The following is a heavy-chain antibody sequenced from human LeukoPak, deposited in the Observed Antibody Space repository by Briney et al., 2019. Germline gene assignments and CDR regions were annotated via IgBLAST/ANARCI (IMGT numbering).Heavy chain of an antibody. CDR1: GYSFTSYW. V-gene: IGHV5-51*01. CDR2: IYPGDSDT. D-gene: IGHD3-3*01. CDR3: AITYYDFWSGYYSDTEFDY. J-gene: IGHJ4*02. Sequence: GESLKISCKGSGYSFTSYWIGWVRQMPGKGLERMGIIYPGDSDTRYSPSFQGQVTISADKSISTAYLQWSSLKASDTAMYYCAITYYDFWSGYYSDTEFDYWGQGTLVTVSS.